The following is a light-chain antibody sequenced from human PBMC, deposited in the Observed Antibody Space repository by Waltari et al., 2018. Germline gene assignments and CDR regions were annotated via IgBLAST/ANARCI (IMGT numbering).Light chain of an antibody. J-gene: IGKJ2*01. V-gene: IGKV3-11*01. Sequence: EIVLTQSPATLSLSPGEKATLSCRASQSISKYLAWYQQKPGQAPRLLIYDASNRPTDIPARFSGSWSGTDFTLTISSLEPEDFAVYYCQQRSSWPFMYTFGQGTKLEIK. CDR2: DAS. CDR1: QSISKY. CDR3: QQRSSWPFMYT.